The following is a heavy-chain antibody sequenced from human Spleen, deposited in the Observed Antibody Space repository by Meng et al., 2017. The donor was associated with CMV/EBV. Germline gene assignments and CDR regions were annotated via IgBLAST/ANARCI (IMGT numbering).Heavy chain of an antibody. J-gene: IGHJ4*02. Sequence: TAWMSGVRQAPGKGLEWVGRIKSKTDGGTTDYAAPVKGRFTISRDDSKNTLYLQMNSLKTEDTAVYYCTTDRLYCSSTSCFYYFDYWGQGTLVTVSS. D-gene: IGHD2-2*01. CDR2: IKSKTDGGTT. CDR3: TTDRLYCSSTSCFYYFDY. V-gene: IGHV3-15*01. CDR1: TAW.